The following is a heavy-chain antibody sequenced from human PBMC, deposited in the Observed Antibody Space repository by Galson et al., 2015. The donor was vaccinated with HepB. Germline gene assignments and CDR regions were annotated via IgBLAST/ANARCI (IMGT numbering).Heavy chain of an antibody. CDR1: GFTFSSYA. CDR3: ARVGAGSSGWSYFDY. V-gene: IGHV3-30*04. Sequence: SLRLSCAASGFTFSSYAMHWVRQAPGKGLEWVAVISYDGSNKYYADSVKGRFTISRDNSKNTLYLQMNSLRAEDTAVYYCARVGAGSSGWSYFDYWGQGTLVTVSS. J-gene: IGHJ4*02. D-gene: IGHD6-19*01. CDR2: ISYDGSNK.